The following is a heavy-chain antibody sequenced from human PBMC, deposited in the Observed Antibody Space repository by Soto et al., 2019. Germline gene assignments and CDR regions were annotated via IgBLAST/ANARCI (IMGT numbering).Heavy chain of an antibody. CDR3: AKPRNVLQYFDWLLYRGPLDY. CDR1: GFTFSSYG. D-gene: IGHD3-9*01. V-gene: IGHV3-30*18. Sequence: PGGSLRLSCAASGFTFSSYGMHWVRQAPGKGLEWVAVISYDGSNKYYADSVKGRFTISRDNSKNTLYLQMNSLRAEDTAVYYCAKPRNVLQYFDWLLYRGPLDYWGQGTLVTVSS. J-gene: IGHJ4*02. CDR2: ISYDGSNK.